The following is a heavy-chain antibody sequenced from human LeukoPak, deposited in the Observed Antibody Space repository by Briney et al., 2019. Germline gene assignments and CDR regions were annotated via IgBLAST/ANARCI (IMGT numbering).Heavy chain of an antibody. J-gene: IGHJ5*02. V-gene: IGHV4-38-2*02. CDR1: GYSISSGYY. CDR3: ARGGSRWFDP. CDR2: IYHSGST. D-gene: IGHD3-10*01. Sequence: SETLSLTCTVSGYSISSGYYWGWIRQPPGKGLEWIGYIYHSGSTYYNPSLKSRVTISVDRSKNQFSLKLSSVTAADTAVYYCARGGSRWFDPWGQGTLVTVSS.